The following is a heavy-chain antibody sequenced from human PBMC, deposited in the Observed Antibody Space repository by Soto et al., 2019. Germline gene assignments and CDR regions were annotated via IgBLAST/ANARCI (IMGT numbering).Heavy chain of an antibody. J-gene: IGHJ4*02. CDR3: AKPPGDYYDSSGYYYGSGYFDY. CDR1: GFTFSSYA. V-gene: IGHV3-23*01. CDR2: ISGSGGST. Sequence: GGSLRLSCAASGFTFSSYAMSWVRQAPGKGLEWVSAISGSGGSTYYADSVKGRFTISRDNSKNTLYLQMNSLRAEDTAVYYCAKPPGDYYDSSGYYYGSGYFDYWGQGTMVTVYS. D-gene: IGHD3-22*01.